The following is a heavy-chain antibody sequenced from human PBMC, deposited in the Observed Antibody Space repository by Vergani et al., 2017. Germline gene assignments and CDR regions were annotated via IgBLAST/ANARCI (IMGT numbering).Heavy chain of an antibody. V-gene: IGHV3-30*02. D-gene: IGHD6-19*01. CDR2: VLFDGSNE. J-gene: IGHJ4*02. CDR1: GFTFNRYG. Sequence: QVQLVQSGGGVVQPGGSLSLSCVASGFTFNRYGMQWVRQAPGKGLELVAYVLFDGSNEYYADSVKGRFIVSRDNSNDALYLQMNSLRTDDTAVYYCATGRADCHEGGCALWGQGSVVTVSS. CDR3: ATGRADCHEGGCAL.